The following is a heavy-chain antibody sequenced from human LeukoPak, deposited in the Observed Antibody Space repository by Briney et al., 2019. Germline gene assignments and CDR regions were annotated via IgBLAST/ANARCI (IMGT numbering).Heavy chain of an antibody. CDR1: GGSFSGYY. V-gene: IGHV4-34*01. Sequence: SETLSLTCALYGGSFSGYYWSWIRQPPGKGLEWIGEINHSGSTDYNPSLKSRVTISVDTSKNQFSLKLSSVTAADTAVYYCARLGHIVRTNYYYYYMDVWGKGTTVTVSS. D-gene: IGHD3-10*01. CDR2: INHSGST. J-gene: IGHJ6*03. CDR3: ARLGHIVRTNYYYYYMDV.